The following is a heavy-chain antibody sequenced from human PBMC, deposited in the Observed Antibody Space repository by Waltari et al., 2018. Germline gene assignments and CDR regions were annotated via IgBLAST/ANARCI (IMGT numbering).Heavy chain of an antibody. CDR3: ATAGWGGPDYYDSSGYSY. V-gene: IGHV1-24*01. J-gene: IGHJ4*02. CDR2: FDPEEGET. Sequence: QVQLVQSGAEVKKPGASVKVSCKVSGYTLTELSMHWVRQAPGKGLEWMGGFDPEEGETTYAQKFQGRVTMTEDTSTDTAYMELSSLRSEDTAVYYCATAGWGGPDYYDSSGYSYWGQGTLVTVSS. CDR1: GYTLTELS. D-gene: IGHD3-22*01.